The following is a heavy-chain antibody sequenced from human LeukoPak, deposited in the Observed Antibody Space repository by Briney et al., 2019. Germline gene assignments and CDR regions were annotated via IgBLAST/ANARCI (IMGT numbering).Heavy chain of an antibody. J-gene: IGHJ4*02. V-gene: IGHV3-11*04. D-gene: IGHD4-17*01. Sequence: GGSLRLSCAASGFTFSDYYMSWIRQAPGKGLEGVSYISSSGSTIYYADSVKGRSTISRDNAKNSLYLQMNSLRAEDTAVYYCARVRMTTVTVYYFDYWGQGTLVTVSS. CDR1: GFTFSDYY. CDR2: ISSSGSTI. CDR3: ARVRMTTVTVYYFDY.